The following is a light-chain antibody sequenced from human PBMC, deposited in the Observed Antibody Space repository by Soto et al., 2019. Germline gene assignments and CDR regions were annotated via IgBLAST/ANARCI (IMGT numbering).Light chain of an antibody. Sequence: DIQMTQSPTSLSASVGDIVTITCRASQGIRNYVAWYQQIPGKAPKLMIYAASTWQSGVPSRFSGSGSGTDFTLTINGLQPEDVATYSCQKYSSVPVFGPGTKVEIK. V-gene: IGKV1-27*01. J-gene: IGKJ3*01. CDR3: QKYSSVPV. CDR1: QGIRNY. CDR2: AAS.